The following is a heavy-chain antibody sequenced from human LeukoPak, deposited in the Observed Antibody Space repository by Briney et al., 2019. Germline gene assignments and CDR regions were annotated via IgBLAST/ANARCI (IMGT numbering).Heavy chain of an antibody. J-gene: IGHJ5*02. CDR3: ARAGGRSWFDP. Sequence: ASVKVSCKASRYTFTGYYMHWVRQAPGQGLEWMGWINPNSGGTNYAQKFQGRVTMTTDTSMSTAYMELSRLTSDDTAVYYCARAGGRSWFDPWGQGTLVTVSS. CDR1: RYTFTGYY. V-gene: IGHV1-2*02. CDR2: INPNSGGT.